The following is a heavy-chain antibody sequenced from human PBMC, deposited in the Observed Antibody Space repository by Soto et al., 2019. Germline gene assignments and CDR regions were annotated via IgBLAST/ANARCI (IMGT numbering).Heavy chain of an antibody. V-gene: IGHV3-30*18. J-gene: IGHJ4*02. Sequence: PGGSLRLSCAASGFTFSSYGMHWVRQAPGKGLEWVAVISYDGSNKYYADSVKGRFTISRDNSKNTLYLQMNSLRAEDTAVYYCAKDLPHDSSGGHHFDYWGQGTLVTVSS. CDR2: ISYDGSNK. CDR1: GFTFSSYG. CDR3: AKDLPHDSSGGHHFDY. D-gene: IGHD6-19*01.